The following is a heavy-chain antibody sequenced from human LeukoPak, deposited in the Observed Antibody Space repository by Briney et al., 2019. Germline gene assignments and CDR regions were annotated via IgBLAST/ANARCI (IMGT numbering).Heavy chain of an antibody. Sequence: PGGSLRLSCAASGFTFGTYAMSWVRQAPGKGLEWVSAISSSGGTTYYADSVKGRFTISRDNSENTLYLQMNSLRAEDTAVYYCAKSRDCSGGSCYHPDYWGQGTLVTVSS. CDR1: GFTFGTYA. V-gene: IGHV3-23*01. D-gene: IGHD2-15*01. J-gene: IGHJ4*02. CDR2: ISSSGGTT. CDR3: AKSRDCSGGSCYHPDY.